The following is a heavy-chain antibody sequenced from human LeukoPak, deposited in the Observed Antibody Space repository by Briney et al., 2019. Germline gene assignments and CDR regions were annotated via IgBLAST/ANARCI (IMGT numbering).Heavy chain of an antibody. D-gene: IGHD3-10*01. CDR1: GGSISSSSYY. Sequence: SETLSLTCNVSGGSISSSSYYWGWIRQPPGTGLEWIGSIYYSGSTYYNPSLKSRVTISVDTSKNQFSLKLSSVTAADTAVYYCARSLYYYGSDSFDIWGQGTMVTVSS. V-gene: IGHV4-39*07. CDR2: IYYSGST. J-gene: IGHJ3*02. CDR3: ARSLYYYGSDSFDI.